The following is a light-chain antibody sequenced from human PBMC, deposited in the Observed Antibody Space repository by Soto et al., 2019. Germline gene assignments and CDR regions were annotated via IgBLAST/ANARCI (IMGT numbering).Light chain of an antibody. CDR3: QQRNQGPPVT. Sequence: ESVLTQSPATLSLSPGERATLSCRASPSVSNSLAWYQHKPGQAPRLLIYDASNRATGVPTRFSGSGSGTDFTLTISSLVPEDFAVYYCQQRNQGPPVTFGGGTRVEIK. CDR2: DAS. V-gene: IGKV3-11*01. CDR1: PSVSNS. J-gene: IGKJ4*01.